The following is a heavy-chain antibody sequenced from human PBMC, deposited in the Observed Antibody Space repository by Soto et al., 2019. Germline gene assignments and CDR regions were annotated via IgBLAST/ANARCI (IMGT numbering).Heavy chain of an antibody. V-gene: IGHV3-21*01. CDR2: ISSSSSYI. Sequence: SGGSLRLSCAASGFTFNSYSMNWVRQAPGKGLEWVSSISSSSSYIYYADSVKGRFTISRDNAKNSLYLQMNSLRAEDTAVYYCARDPTERTHYYYYGLDVWGQGTTVTVSS. CDR3: ARDPTERTHYYYYGLDV. CDR1: GFTFNSYS. J-gene: IGHJ6*02.